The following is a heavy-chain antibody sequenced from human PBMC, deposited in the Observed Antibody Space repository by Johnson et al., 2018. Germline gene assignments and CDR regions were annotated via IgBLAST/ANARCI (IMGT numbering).Heavy chain of an antibody. D-gene: IGHD6-19*01. CDR1: RLTFSNYW. CDR2: ISGSGGST. Sequence: VQLVQSGGGLVQPGGSLRLSCAASRLTFSNYWMSWVRQAPGKGLEWVSAISGSGGSTYYADSVKGRFTISRDNAKNSLYLQMNNLRAEDTAVDYCAKDRQWLVELDYWGQGTLVIVSS. CDR3: AKDRQWLVELDY. V-gene: IGHV3-23*04. J-gene: IGHJ4*02.